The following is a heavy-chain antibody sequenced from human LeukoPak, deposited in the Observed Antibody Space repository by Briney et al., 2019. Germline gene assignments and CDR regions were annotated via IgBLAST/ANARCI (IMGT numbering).Heavy chain of an antibody. D-gene: IGHD2-15*01. CDR1: GGTFSRFT. CDR2: INPNSGGT. V-gene: IGHV1-2*06. Sequence: ASVKVSCKASGGTFSRFTISWVRQAPGQGLEWMGRINPNSGGTNYAQKFQGRVTMTRDTSISTAYMELSRLRSDDTAVYYCAREGYCSGGSCYLHFDYWGQGTLVTVSS. CDR3: AREGYCSGGSCYLHFDY. J-gene: IGHJ4*02.